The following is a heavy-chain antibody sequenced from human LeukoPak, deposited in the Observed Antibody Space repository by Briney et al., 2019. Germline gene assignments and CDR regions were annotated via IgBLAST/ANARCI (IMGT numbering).Heavy chain of an antibody. CDR1: GFTFSDYY. Sequence: GGPLRLSCAASGFTFSDYYMIWIRQAPGKGLEGVSYISSSGSTIYYADSVKGRFTISRDNAKNSLYLQMNSLRAEDTAVYYCARHRGYCSSTSCYTGTYYYYMDVWGKGTTVTVSS. D-gene: IGHD2-2*02. CDR3: ARHRGYCSSTSCYTGTYYYYMDV. J-gene: IGHJ6*03. V-gene: IGHV3-11*01. CDR2: ISSSGSTI.